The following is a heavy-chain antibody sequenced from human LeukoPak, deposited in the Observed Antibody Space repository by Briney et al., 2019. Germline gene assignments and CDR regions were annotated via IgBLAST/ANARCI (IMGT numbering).Heavy chain of an antibody. D-gene: IGHD3-3*01. Sequence: PGGSLRLSCAASGFTFSSYSMNWVRQAPGKGLEWVSYISXSSSTIYYADSVKGRFTISRDNAKNSLYLQMNSLRAEDTAVYYCAKDRDWSGYPKASGAFDIWGHGTMVTVSS. CDR1: GFTFSSYS. CDR3: AKDRDWSGYPKASGAFDI. V-gene: IGHV3-48*01. J-gene: IGHJ3*02. CDR2: ISXSSSTI.